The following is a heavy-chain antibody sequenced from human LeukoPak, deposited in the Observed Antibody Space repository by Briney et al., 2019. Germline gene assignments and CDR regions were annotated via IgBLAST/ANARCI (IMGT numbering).Heavy chain of an antibody. Sequence: GGSLRLSCAASGFTFSSYAMHWVRQAPGKGLEWVAVISYDGSNKYYADSVKGRFTISRDNSKSTLYLQMNSLRAEDTAVYYCARAGGWLQLAHFDYWGQGTLVTVSS. CDR3: ARAGGWLQLAHFDY. V-gene: IGHV3-30-3*01. CDR1: GFTFSSYA. CDR2: ISYDGSNK. J-gene: IGHJ4*02. D-gene: IGHD5-24*01.